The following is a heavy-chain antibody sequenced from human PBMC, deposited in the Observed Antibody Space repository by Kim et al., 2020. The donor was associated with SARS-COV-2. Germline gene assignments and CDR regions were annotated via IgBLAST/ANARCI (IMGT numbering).Heavy chain of an antibody. CDR3: ARVDRTQEQQLGDWFDP. J-gene: IGHJ5*02. D-gene: IGHD6-13*01. Sequence: SETLSLTCTVSGGSISSSSYYWGWIRQPPGKGLEWIGSIYYSGSTYYNPSLKSRVTISVDTSKNQFSLKLSSVTAADTAVYYCARVDRTQEQQLGDWFDPWGQGTLVTVSS. CDR2: IYYSGST. CDR1: GGSISSSSYY. V-gene: IGHV4-39*07.